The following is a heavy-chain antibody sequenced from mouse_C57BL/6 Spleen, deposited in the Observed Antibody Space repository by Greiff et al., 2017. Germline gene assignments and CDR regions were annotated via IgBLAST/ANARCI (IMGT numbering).Heavy chain of an antibody. CDR1: GFTFSSYA. V-gene: IGHV5-4*01. CDR2: ISDGGSYT. J-gene: IGHJ3*01. CDR3: ARETGREGFAY. D-gene: IGHD4-1*01. Sequence: EVKLMESGGGLVKPGGSLKLSCAASGFTFSSYAMSWVRQTPEKRLEWVATISDGGSYTYYPDNVKGRFTISRDNAKNNLYLQMSHLKSEDTAMYYCARETGREGFAYWGQGTLVTVSA.